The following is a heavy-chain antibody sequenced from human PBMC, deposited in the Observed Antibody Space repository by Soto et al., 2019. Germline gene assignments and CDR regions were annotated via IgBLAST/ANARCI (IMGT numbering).Heavy chain of an antibody. J-gene: IGHJ4*02. CDR2: ISSSSSYI. Sequence: EVQLVESGGGLVKPGGSLRLSCAASGFTFSSYSMNWVRQAPGKGLEWVSSISSSSSYIYYADSVKGRFTISRDNAKNSLYLQMNRLRAEDTAVYYCARDVAGTPDYWGQGTLVTVSS. V-gene: IGHV3-21*01. D-gene: IGHD6-19*01. CDR1: GFTFSSYS. CDR3: ARDVAGTPDY.